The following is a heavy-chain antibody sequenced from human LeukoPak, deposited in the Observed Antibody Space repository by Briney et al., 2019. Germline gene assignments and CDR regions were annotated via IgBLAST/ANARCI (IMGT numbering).Heavy chain of an antibody. Sequence: GGSLRLSCAASGFTFSNYWMSWVRQAPGKGLEWVANIKQDGSEKYYVDSVKGRFTVSRDNAKNSLYLQMNSLKTEDTAVYYCTTERVYGDYLSPFDYWGQGTLVTVSS. D-gene: IGHD4-17*01. CDR2: IKQDGSEK. CDR1: GFTFSNYW. CDR3: TTERVYGDYLSPFDY. V-gene: IGHV3-7*03. J-gene: IGHJ4*02.